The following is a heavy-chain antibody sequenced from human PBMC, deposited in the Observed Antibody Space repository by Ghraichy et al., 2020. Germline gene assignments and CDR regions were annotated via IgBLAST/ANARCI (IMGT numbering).Heavy chain of an antibody. CDR1: GFTFSSSW. D-gene: IGHD1-26*01. V-gene: IGHV3-7*03. Sequence: GESLNISCAASGFTFSSSWMSWVRQAPGKGLEWVANIKQDGSETYYLDSVKARFTISRDNAKNTLFLQMNSLRVDDTAIYYCASSAVTSYYGTALDYWGQGNLGTVSP. CDR3: ASSAVTSYYGTALDY. J-gene: IGHJ4*02. CDR2: IKQDGSET.